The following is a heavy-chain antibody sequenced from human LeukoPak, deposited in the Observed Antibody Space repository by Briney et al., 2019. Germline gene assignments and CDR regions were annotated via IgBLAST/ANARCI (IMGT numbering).Heavy chain of an antibody. Sequence: SETLSLTCTVSGGSISSSSYYWGWIRQPPGKGLEWIGTVYYSGITYCNPSLKSRVTISVDTSKNQFSLKLSSVTAADTAVYYCGRQSYDSSASPMFFDFWGQGTLVTVSS. CDR1: GGSISSSSYY. CDR3: GRQSYDSSASPMFFDF. CDR2: VYYSGIT. D-gene: IGHD3-22*01. V-gene: IGHV4-39*01. J-gene: IGHJ4*02.